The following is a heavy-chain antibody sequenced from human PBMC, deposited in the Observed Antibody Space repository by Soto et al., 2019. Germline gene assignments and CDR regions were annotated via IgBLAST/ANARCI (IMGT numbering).Heavy chain of an antibody. CDR1: GFTFSSYS. CDR3: ARASYYYDGSGYHGY. J-gene: IGHJ4*02. Sequence: PGGSLRLSCAASGFTFSSYSMNWVRQAPGKGLEWVSSISSSSSYIYYADSVKGRFTISRDNAKNSLYLQMNSLRADDTAVYYCARASYYYDGSGYHGYWGQGTLVTVSS. V-gene: IGHV3-21*01. CDR2: ISSSSSYI. D-gene: IGHD3-22*01.